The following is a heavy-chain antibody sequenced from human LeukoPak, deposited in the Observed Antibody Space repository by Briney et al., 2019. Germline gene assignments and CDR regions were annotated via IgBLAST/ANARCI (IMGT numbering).Heavy chain of an antibody. V-gene: IGHV3-23*01. Sequence: GGSLRLSCAASGFTFSSYAMSWVRQAPGKGLEWVSAISDTGNTYHADSVKGRFTISRDSSKNTLFLQMNRLRPEDAAVYYCAKAPVTTCRGAFCYPFDYWGLGTLVTVSS. CDR3: AKAPVTTCRGAFCYPFDY. CDR2: ISDTGNT. D-gene: IGHD2-15*01. CDR1: GFTFSSYA. J-gene: IGHJ4*02.